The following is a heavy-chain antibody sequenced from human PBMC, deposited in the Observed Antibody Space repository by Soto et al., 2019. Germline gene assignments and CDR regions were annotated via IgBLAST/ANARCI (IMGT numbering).Heavy chain of an antibody. V-gene: IGHV3-21*01. J-gene: IGHJ3*02. CDR3: ARGYSSGWSHDAFDI. CDR1: GFTFSSYS. CDR2: ISSSSSYI. D-gene: IGHD6-19*01. Sequence: GGSLRLSCAASGFTFSSYSMNWVRQAPGKGLEWVSSISSSSSYIYYADSVKGRFTISRDNAKNSLYLQMNSLSAEDTAVYYCARGYSSGWSHDAFDIWGQGTMVTVSS.